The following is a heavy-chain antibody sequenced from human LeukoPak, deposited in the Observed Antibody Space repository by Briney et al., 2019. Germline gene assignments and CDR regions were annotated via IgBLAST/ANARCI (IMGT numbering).Heavy chain of an antibody. J-gene: IGHJ4*02. CDR3: ARGDSSGWYEEFDY. V-gene: IGHV3-11*04. CDR2: ISSSGDTI. CDR1: GFIFSDYY. D-gene: IGHD6-19*01. Sequence: GGSLRLSYAASGFIFSDYYMSWIRQAPGKGLEWLSYISSSGDTIYYADSVKGRFTISRDNAKNSLYLQMNSLRAEDTAAYYCARGDSSGWYEEFDYWGQGTLVTVSS.